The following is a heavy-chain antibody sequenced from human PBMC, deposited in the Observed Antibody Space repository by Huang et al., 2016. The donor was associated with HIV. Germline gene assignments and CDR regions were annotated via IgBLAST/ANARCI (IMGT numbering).Heavy chain of an antibody. J-gene: IGHJ5*02. CDR3: AKSGYCSGGSCYLEGFDP. D-gene: IGHD2-15*01. Sequence: EVQLLESGGGLVQPGGSLRLSCAASGFTFSSYAMSWVRQAPGKGLEWVSAIRGSGGSTYYADSVKGRFTISRDNSKNTLYLQMNSLRAEDTAVYYCAKSGYCSGGSCYLEGFDPWGQGTLVTVSS. CDR2: IRGSGGST. V-gene: IGHV3-23*01. CDR1: GFTFSSYA.